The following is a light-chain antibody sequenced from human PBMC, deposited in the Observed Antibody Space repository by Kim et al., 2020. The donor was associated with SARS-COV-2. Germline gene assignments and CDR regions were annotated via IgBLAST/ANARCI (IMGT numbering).Light chain of an antibody. CDR1: QGVGSSL. V-gene: IGKV3-20*01. CDR3: QQYGSSPYS. J-gene: IGKJ2*03. Sequence: WSRGERATRSCRASQGVGSSLLAGYQQKPGKAPRLLIYEAFKRVAGIPDRFSGSGSGTDFTLTISRPEPEDFAMYYCQQYGSSPYSFGQGTKLEIK. CDR2: EAF.